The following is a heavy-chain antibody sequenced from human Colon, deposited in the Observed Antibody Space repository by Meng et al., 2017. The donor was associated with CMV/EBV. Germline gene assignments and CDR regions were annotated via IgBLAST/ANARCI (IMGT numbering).Heavy chain of an antibody. CDR2: INPDTGGT. V-gene: IGHV1-2*02. CDR1: GYPFTVYF. CDR3: TRGYGDFALDP. J-gene: IGHJ5*02. D-gene: IGHD4-17*01. Sequence: SGEASGYPFTVYFIGWVRQAPGQECEWMGWINPDTGGTYSAQKFQGRVTMTRDTSITTAYMELSSLTSDDTAVYYCTRGYGDFALDPWGQGTLVTVSS.